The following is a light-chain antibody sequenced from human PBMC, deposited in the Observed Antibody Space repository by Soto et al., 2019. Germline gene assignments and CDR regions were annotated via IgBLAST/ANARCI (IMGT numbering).Light chain of an antibody. CDR3: SSYTSSSTLV. CDR1: SSDVGGYNY. V-gene: IGLV2-14*01. Sequence: QSVLTQPASVSGSPGQSITISCTGTSSDVGGYNYVSWYQQHPGKAPKLMIYDVINRPSGVSNRFSGSKSGNTASPTISGLQAEDEADYYCSSYTSSSTLVFGGGTKVTVL. CDR2: DVI. J-gene: IGLJ2*01.